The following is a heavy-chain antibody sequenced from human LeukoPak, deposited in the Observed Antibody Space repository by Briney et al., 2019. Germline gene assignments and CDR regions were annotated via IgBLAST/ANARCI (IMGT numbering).Heavy chain of an antibody. CDR3: ARGGATGYYTYYFDY. CDR2: IYYSGST. D-gene: IGHD3/OR15-3a*01. V-gene: IGHV4-30-4*01. Sequence: SQTLSLTCTVSGGSISSGDYYWSWIRQPPGKGLEWIGYIYYSGSTYYNPSLKSRVTISVDTSKNQFSLKLSSVTAADTAVYYCARGGATGYYTYYFDYWGQGTLVTVSS. CDR1: GGSISSGDYY. J-gene: IGHJ4*02.